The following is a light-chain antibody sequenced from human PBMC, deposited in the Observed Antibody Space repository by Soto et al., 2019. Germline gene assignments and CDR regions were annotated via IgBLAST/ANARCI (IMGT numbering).Light chain of an antibody. Sequence: EIVMTQSPVTLSVSPGERATLSCRASQSVSSNLAWYQQKPGQAPRLLIYGASTRATGIPDRFSGSGSGTEVAVTISSLQSEDSAVFYCQQCTNWPRTFGQGNKVEIK. CDR3: QQCTNWPRT. CDR2: GAS. V-gene: IGKV3-15*01. J-gene: IGKJ1*01. CDR1: QSVSSN.